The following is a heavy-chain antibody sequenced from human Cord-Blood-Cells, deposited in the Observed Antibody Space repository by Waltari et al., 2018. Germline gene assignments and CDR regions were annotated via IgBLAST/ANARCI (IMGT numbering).Heavy chain of an antibody. Sequence: QVQLVQSGAEVKKPGSSVKVSCKASGGTFSSYAITWGRQAPGEGLEWMGGIIPIFGTANYAQKFQGRVTITADESTSTAYMELSSLRSEDTAVYYCARGLWNDVDSYYYGMDVWGQGTTVTVSS. CDR2: IIPIFGTA. J-gene: IGHJ6*02. V-gene: IGHV1-69*01. CDR1: GGTFSSYA. CDR3: ARGLWNDVDSYYYGMDV. D-gene: IGHD1-1*01.